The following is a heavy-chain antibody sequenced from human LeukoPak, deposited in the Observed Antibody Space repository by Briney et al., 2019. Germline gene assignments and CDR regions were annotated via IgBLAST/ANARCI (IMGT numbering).Heavy chain of an antibody. CDR1: GISFRSYE. V-gene: IGHV3-11*03. D-gene: IGHD5-18*01. CDR2: ISSSSSYT. Sequence: PGGSLRLSCAASGISFRSYEMHWLRQAPGKGLEWVSYISSSSSYTNYADSVKGRFTISRDNAKNSLYLQMNSLRAEDTAVYYCARSNSYGFDYWGQGTLVTVSS. CDR3: ARSNSYGFDY. J-gene: IGHJ4*02.